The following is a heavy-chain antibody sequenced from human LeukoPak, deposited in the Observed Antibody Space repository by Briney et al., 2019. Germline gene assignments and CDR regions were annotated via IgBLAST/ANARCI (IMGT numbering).Heavy chain of an antibody. V-gene: IGHV1-69*13. J-gene: IGHJ4*02. D-gene: IGHD3-22*01. Sequence: SVKVSCKASGYTFTGYYMHWVRQAPGQGLEWMGGIIPIFGTANYAQKFQGRVTITADESTSTAYMELSSLRSEDTAVYYCARVGVQKGYYDSSGYYPHDYWGQGTLVTVSS. CDR3: ARVGVQKGYYDSSGYYPHDY. CDR1: GYTFTGYY. CDR2: IIPIFGTA.